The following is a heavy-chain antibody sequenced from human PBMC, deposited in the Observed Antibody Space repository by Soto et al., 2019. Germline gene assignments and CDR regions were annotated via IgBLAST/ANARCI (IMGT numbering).Heavy chain of an antibody. Sequence: QVQLQESGPGLVKPSETLLLTCTVSGGSINNYYWSWIRQPPGKGLEFIGYIYYAGTTTYNPSLKSRVTISVDPSKHQFSLKLSSVTAADTAVYYCARLGGYYQALDSWGQGTLLTVSS. CDR3: ARLGGYYQALDS. CDR1: GGSINNYY. CDR2: IYYAGTT. D-gene: IGHD3-22*01. V-gene: IGHV4-59*08. J-gene: IGHJ4*02.